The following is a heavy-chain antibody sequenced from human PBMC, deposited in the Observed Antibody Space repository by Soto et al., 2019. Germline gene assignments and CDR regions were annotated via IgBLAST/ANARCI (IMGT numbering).Heavy chain of an antibody. Sequence: SETLSLTCAVYGGSFSGYYWSWIRQPPGKGLEWIGEINHSGSTNYNSSLKSRVTISVDTSKNQFSLKLSSVTAADTAVYYCARGAQRYFDWSYNYYYYGIDVCGQGPTVTVSS. V-gene: IGHV4-34*01. CDR2: INHSGST. CDR1: GGSFSGYY. J-gene: IGHJ6*02. D-gene: IGHD3-9*01. CDR3: ARGAQRYFDWSYNYYYYGIDV.